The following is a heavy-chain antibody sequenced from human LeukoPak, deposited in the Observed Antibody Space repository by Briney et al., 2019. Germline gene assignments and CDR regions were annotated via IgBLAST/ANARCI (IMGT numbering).Heavy chain of an antibody. J-gene: IGHJ4*02. D-gene: IGHD6-13*01. CDR2: ISSSSSTI. Sequence: GGSLRLSCAASGFTFSSYSMNWVRQAPGKGLEWVSYISSSSSTIYYADSVKGRFTISRDNAKNSLYLQMNSLRAEDTAVYYCARSKAARYSSSWYPPGIYYFDYWGQGTLVTVSS. CDR1: GFTFSSYS. V-gene: IGHV3-48*04. CDR3: ARSKAARYSSSWYPPGIYYFDY.